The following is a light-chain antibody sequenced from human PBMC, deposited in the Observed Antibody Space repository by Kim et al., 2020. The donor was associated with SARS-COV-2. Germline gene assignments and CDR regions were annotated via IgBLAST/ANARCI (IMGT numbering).Light chain of an antibody. CDR3: SAWDTSLDVWV. Sequence: QTATLTCTGNSNNVGNQGAAWLQQHQGHPPKLLSYRNNKRPSGISERFSASRSGNTASLTIIGLQPEDEADYYCSAWDTSLDVWVFGGGTK. CDR1: SNNVGNQG. V-gene: IGLV10-54*01. J-gene: IGLJ3*02. CDR2: RNN.